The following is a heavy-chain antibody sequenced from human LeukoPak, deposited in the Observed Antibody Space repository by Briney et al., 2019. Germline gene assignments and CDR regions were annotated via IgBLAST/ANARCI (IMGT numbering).Heavy chain of an antibody. J-gene: IGHJ1*01. Sequence: ASVKVSCQASGNTLSDYYLHWMRQVPGQRPEWMAWINPNNGETKIAQKFQGRVIMTRDTSINTAYMQLSSLRPDDTAVYYCARSQFRTTNSGAWGFRPWGQGTLVTVTS. CDR1: GNTLSDYY. D-gene: IGHD3-16*01. V-gene: IGHV1-2*02. CDR2: INPNNGET. CDR3: ARSQFRTTNSGAWGFRP.